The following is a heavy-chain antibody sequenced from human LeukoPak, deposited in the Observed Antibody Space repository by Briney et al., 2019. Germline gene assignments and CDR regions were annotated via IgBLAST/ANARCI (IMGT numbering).Heavy chain of an antibody. Sequence: SETLSLTCAVYGGSFSGYYWSWLRQPPGKGLEWIGEINHSGSTNYNPSLKSRVTISVDTTKNQFSLKPISVTAASTAVYYGARCGIGWDSSGWYLYYFDYWGQGTLVTVSS. CDR2: INHSGST. J-gene: IGHJ4*02. V-gene: IGHV4-34*01. CDR3: ARCGIGWDSSGWYLYYFDY. CDR1: GGSFSGYY. D-gene: IGHD6-19*01.